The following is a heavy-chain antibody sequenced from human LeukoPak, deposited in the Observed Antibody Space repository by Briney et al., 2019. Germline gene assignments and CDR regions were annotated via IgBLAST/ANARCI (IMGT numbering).Heavy chain of an antibody. Sequence: ASVKVSCKASGYTFTGYYMHWVRQAPGQGLEWMGWINPNSGGTNYAQKFQGRVTMTRDTSIGTAYMELSRLRSDDTAVYYCARDPRYSSGWYGGYYYYYMDVWGKGTTVTVSS. CDR3: ARDPRYSSGWYGGYYYYYMDV. CDR1: GYTFTGYY. V-gene: IGHV1-2*02. CDR2: INPNSGGT. J-gene: IGHJ6*03. D-gene: IGHD6-19*01.